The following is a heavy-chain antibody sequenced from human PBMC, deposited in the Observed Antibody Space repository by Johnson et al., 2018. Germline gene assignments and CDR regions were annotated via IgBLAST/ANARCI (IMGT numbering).Heavy chain of an antibody. Sequence: QVQLVQSGGGVVQPGRSLRLSCAASGFTFSSYGIHWVRQAPGKGLEWVAVISYDGSNKYYADSVKGRFTISRDNSKNTLYLQMNSLRAEDTAVYYCACHLGFGSDAFDIWGQGTMVTVSS. CDR3: ACHLGFGSDAFDI. CDR1: GFTFSSYG. D-gene: IGHD3-10*01. V-gene: IGHV3-30*03. J-gene: IGHJ3*02. CDR2: ISYDGSNK.